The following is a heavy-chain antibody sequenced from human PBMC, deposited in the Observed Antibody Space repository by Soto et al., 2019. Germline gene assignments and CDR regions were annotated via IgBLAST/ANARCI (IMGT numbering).Heavy chain of an antibody. CDR1: GYTFTSYA. Sequence: ASAKVFCKASGYTFTSYAMHWVRQAPGQRLEWMGWINAGNCNTKYSQKFQGRVTIIRDTSASTAYMELSSLRSDDTAVYYCARGPTVTTIRVAYYYYYGMDVWGQGTTVTVSS. CDR2: INAGNCNT. V-gene: IGHV1-3*01. J-gene: IGHJ6*02. D-gene: IGHD4-4*01. CDR3: ARGPTVTTIRVAYYYYYGMDV.